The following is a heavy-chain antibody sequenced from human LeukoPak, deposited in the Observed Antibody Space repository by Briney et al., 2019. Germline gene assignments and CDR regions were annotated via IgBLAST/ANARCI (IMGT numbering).Heavy chain of an antibody. J-gene: IGHJ4*02. CDR3: AKDINYGDYPYYFDY. D-gene: IGHD4-17*01. Sequence: GGSLRLSCAASGFTFDDYGMSWVRQAPGKGLEWVSGINWNGGSTGYADSVKGRFTISRDNAKNSLYLQMNSLRAEDTALYYCAKDINYGDYPYYFDYWGQGTLVTVSS. V-gene: IGHV3-20*04. CDR1: GFTFDDYG. CDR2: INWNGGST.